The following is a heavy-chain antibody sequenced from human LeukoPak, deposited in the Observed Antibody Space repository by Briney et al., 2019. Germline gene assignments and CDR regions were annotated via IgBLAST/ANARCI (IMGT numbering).Heavy chain of an antibody. J-gene: IGHJ6*04. CDR3: AREAYYYGSGSPYMDV. Sequence: SQTLSLTCTVSGGSISSGGYYWSWIRHHPGKGLEWIGYIYYSGSTNYNPSLKSRVTISVDTSKNQFSLKLSSVTAADTAVYYCAREAYYYGSGSPYMDVWGKGTTVTVSS. V-gene: IGHV4-31*03. CDR2: IYYSGST. D-gene: IGHD3-10*01. CDR1: GGSISSGGYY.